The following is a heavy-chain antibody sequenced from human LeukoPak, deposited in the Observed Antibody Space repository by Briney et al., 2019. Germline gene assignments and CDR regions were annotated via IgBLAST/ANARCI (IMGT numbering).Heavy chain of an antibody. D-gene: IGHD6-13*01. CDR3: ARYGDSAREWFDP. V-gene: IGHV1-18*01. J-gene: IGHJ5*02. CDR1: GYTFTRYG. Sequence: ASVKVSCKASGYTFTRYGISGVRQAPAQGRDGMGWISAYNGNTNYAQKLHGRVTMTTDTSTSTAYMELRSLRSDDTAVYYCARYGDSAREWFDPWGQGTLVTVSS. CDR2: ISAYNGNT.